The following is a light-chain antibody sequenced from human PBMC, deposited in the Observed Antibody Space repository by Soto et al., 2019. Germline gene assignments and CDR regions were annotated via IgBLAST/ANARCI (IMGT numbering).Light chain of an antibody. CDR1: QSVSSSY. CDR3: QQYGSSSWT. J-gene: IGKJ1*01. CDR2: GAS. Sequence: EIVLTQSPGTLSLSPGERATLSCRASQSVSSSYLAWYQQKPGQAPRLLIYGASSRATGIPDRFSGSGSETDVTRTISRLEPEDFAVYYCQQYGSSSWTFGQGTKVEIK. V-gene: IGKV3-20*01.